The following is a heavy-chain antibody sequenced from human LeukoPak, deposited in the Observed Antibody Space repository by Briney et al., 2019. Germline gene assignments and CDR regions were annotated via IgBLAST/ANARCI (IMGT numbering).Heavy chain of an antibody. CDR1: GVSMSSGSYY. D-gene: IGHD5-12*01. CDR3: ARAAYSGYDWDFDY. V-gene: IGHV4-61*02. J-gene: IGHJ4*02. Sequence: SQTLSLTCSVSGVSMSSGSYYWSWIRQPAGKGLEWIGRIFTSGSTNYKSSLKSRVTISADTSKNQFSLNLSSVTAADTALYYCARAAYSGYDWDFDYWGQGVLVTVSS. CDR2: IFTSGST.